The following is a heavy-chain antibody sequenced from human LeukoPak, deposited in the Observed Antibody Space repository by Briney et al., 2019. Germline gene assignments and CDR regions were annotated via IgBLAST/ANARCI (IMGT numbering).Heavy chain of an antibody. CDR3: ARDYFTSYYYYGMDV. J-gene: IGHJ6*02. CDR1: GGSXSXYY. Sequence: SETLSLTCTVSGGSXSXYYLNWIRQPPGKGLXXXXSINYSGXXXXXXXXXXXXXXSXXTSXNQFSLKLSSVTAADTAVYYCARDYFTSYYYYGMDVWGQGTTVTVSS. CDR2: INYSGXX. V-gene: IGHV4-59*01. D-gene: IGHD2/OR15-2a*01.